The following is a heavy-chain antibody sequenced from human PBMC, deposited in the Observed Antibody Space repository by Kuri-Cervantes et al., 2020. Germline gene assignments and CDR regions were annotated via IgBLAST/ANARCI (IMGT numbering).Heavy chain of an antibody. V-gene: IGHV4-34*01. J-gene: IGHJ3*02. Sequence: SQTLSLTCAVYGGSFSGYYWSWIRQPPGKGLEWIGEINHSGSTNYNPSLKSRVTISVDTSKNRFSLKLSSVTAADTAVYYCARGIPVDAFDIWGQGTMVTVSS. CDR3: ARGIPVDAFDI. CDR1: GGSFSGYY. CDR2: INHSGST.